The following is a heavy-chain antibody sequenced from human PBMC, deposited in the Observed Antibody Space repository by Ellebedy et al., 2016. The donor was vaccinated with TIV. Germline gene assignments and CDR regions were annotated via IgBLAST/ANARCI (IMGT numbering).Heavy chain of an antibody. CDR2: IYSGGST. CDR1: GFTVSSNY. D-gene: IGHD3-10*01. CDR3: ARYSGSGTYYRNGMDV. J-gene: IGHJ6*02. Sequence: GESLKISCAASGFTVSSNYMSWVRQAPGKGLEWVSVIYSGGSTYYADSVKGRFTISRDNSKNTLYLQMNSLRSDDTAVYYCARYSGSGTYYRNGMDVWGQGTTVTVSS. V-gene: IGHV3-53*05.